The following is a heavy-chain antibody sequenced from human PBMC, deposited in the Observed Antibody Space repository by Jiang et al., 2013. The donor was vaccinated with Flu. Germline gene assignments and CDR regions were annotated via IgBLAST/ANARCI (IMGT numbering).Heavy chain of an antibody. J-gene: IGHJ3*01. V-gene: IGHV3-7*03. D-gene: IGHD2-8*02. CDR2: IKQDGSDK. Sequence: QLVESGGGLVQPGESQRLSCAASGFDLFQLLDGSGSARAPGKGLEWVANIKQDGSDKNYADSVKGRFTISRDNAKNSLYLQMSGLRAEDTAVYYCARDPDYSIGGVAYDLYDLWGQGTMITVSS. CDR1: GFDLFQLL. CDR3: ARDPDYSIGGVAYDLYDL.